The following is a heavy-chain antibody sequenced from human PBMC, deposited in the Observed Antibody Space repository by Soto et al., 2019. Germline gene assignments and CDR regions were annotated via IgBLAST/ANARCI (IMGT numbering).Heavy chain of an antibody. CDR3: AKEFAGAFDI. Sequence: AAFGVSVVSYVVGWVRQAPGKGLEWVSAISGSGGSTYYADSVKGRFTISRDNSKNTLYLQMNSLRAEDTAVYYCAKEFAGAFDIWGQGTMVTVSS. J-gene: IGHJ3*02. CDR1: GVSVVSYV. V-gene: IGHV3-23*01. CDR2: ISGSGGST. D-gene: IGHD3-16*01.